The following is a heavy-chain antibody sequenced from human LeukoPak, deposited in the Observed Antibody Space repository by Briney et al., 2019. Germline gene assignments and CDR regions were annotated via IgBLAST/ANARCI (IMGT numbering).Heavy chain of an antibody. Sequence: ASVKVSCKASGYTFTSYYMHWVRQAPGQGLEWMGIINPSGGSTSYAQKFQGRVTMTRDTSTSTVYMELSSLRSEDTAVYYCASSTRINYDILTGYYQGYYFDYWGQGTLVTVSS. CDR3: ASSTRINYDILTGYYQGYYFDY. CDR2: INPSGGST. CDR1: GYTFTSYY. V-gene: IGHV1-46*01. D-gene: IGHD3-9*01. J-gene: IGHJ4*02.